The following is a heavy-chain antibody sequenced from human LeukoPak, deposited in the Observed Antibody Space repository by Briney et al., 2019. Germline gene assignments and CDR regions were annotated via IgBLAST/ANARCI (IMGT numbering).Heavy chain of an antibody. J-gene: IGHJ4*02. CDR2: IKSKTDGGTT. Sequence: PGGSLRLSCAASGFTFSNAWMSWVRQAPGKGLEWVGRIKSKTDGGTTDYAAPVKGRFTISRDDSKNTLYLQMNSLKTEDTAVYYCTTDSPTSILRFLEWSLDYWGQGTLVTVSS. CDR3: TTDSPTSILRFLEWSLDY. CDR1: GFTFSNAW. D-gene: IGHD3-3*01. V-gene: IGHV3-15*01.